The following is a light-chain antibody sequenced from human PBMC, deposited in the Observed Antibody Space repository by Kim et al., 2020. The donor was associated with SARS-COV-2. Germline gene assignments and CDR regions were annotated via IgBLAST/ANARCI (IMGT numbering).Light chain of an antibody. CDR1: EDIVNY. J-gene: IGKJ4*01. V-gene: IGKV1-27*01. CDR3: QRCNAAPLT. CDR2: DAF. Sequence: DFQMTQSPPSLSASIGDRVTITCRASEDIVNYLAWYQQKPGKPPKLLIHDAFTLQSGVPSRFSGSGSGTDFTLTITNLQPEDVATYYCQRCNAAPLTFGGGTKVDIK.